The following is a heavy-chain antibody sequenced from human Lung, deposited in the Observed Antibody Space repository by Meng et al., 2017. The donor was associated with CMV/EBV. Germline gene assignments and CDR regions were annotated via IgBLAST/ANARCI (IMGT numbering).Heavy chain of an antibody. CDR3: ARGRGYCSSTNCYQNFDY. D-gene: IGHD2-2*01. CDR1: GFIFSDYS. CDR2: ISSSSIHI. J-gene: IGHJ4*02. V-gene: IGHV3-21*01. Sequence: ESXKISXTASGFIFSDYSMSWVRQAPGKGLEWVSSISSSSIHIYYADSTKGRFTISRDNAKKSLYLQMNSLRAEDTAVYYCARGRGYCSSTNCYQNFDYWGQGTXV.